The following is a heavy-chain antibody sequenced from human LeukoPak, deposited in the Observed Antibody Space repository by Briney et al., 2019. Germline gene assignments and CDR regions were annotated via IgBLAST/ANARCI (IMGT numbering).Heavy chain of an antibody. CDR1: GFTFSSYS. J-gene: IGHJ4*02. D-gene: IGHD5-12*01. V-gene: IGHV3-21*04. Sequence: PGGSLRLSCAASGFTFSSYSMNWVRQAPGKGLEWVSSISSSSSYIYYADSVKGRFTISRDNAKNSLVLEMSSLRVDNTAVYYCTRDPPYDALNNFFDYWGRGILVTVSS. CDR2: ISSSSSYI. CDR3: TRDPPYDALNNFFDY.